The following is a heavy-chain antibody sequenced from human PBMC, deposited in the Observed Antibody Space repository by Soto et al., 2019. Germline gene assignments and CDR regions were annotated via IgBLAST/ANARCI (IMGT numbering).Heavy chain of an antibody. CDR1: GFTFSSYA. CDR3: ARGTGSDSSGRTEAY. Sequence: QVQLVESGGGVVQPGRSLRLSCAASGFTFSSYAMHWVRQAPGKGLEWVAVISYDGSNKYYADSVKGRFTISRDNSKNPLYLQMNSLRAEDTAVYYCARGTGSDSSGRTEAYWGQGTLVTVSS. J-gene: IGHJ4*02. V-gene: IGHV3-30-3*01. D-gene: IGHD3-22*01. CDR2: ISYDGSNK.